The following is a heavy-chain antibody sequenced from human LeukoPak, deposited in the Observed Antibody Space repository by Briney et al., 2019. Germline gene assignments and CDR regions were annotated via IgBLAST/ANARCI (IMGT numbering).Heavy chain of an antibody. CDR1: GFTFSSYS. D-gene: IGHD5/OR15-5a*01. J-gene: IGHJ4*02. CDR3: GRDDAPVYNYGIQY. Sequence: GGSLRLSCAASGFTFSSYSMNWVRQAPGKGLEWVSVIYGGGKTYYADSVKGRFTISRDNSKNTLYLQMNNLRAEDTAVYFCGRDDAPVYNYGIQYWGPGTLVTVSS. V-gene: IGHV3-53*01. CDR2: IYGGGKT.